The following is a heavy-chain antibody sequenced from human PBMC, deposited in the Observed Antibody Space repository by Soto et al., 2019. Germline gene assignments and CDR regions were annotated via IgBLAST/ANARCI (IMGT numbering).Heavy chain of an antibody. CDR2: ISGSGTIT. CDR3: AEWARYCSGADCRA. V-gene: IGHV3-23*01. J-gene: IGHJ5*02. CDR1: GFPFSSRA. D-gene: IGHD2-15*01. Sequence: EVQLLESGGGLVQPGGSLRLSCAASGFPFSSRAMSWVRQAPGKGLEWVSAISGSGTITYYADSVKGRFTISRDTSKNTLYLQINSLRADDTAVYYCAEWARYCSGADCRAWGQGTLVSVS.